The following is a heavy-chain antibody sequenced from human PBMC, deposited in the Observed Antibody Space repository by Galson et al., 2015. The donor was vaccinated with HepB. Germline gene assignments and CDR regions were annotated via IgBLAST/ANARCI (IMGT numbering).Heavy chain of an antibody. CDR2: ISYTGNYT. J-gene: IGHJ2*01. CDR1: GFTFNYFP. V-gene: IGHV3-30*04. CDR3: VRPRGESAGAYHKWYFDL. Sequence: SLRLSCAASGFTFNYFPMHWVRQTPGKGLDWVAVISYTGNYTNYADSGKGRFTISRDNSKNALYLQMNSLRIEDTALYYCVRPRGESAGAYHKWYFDLWGRGTMVTVSA. D-gene: IGHD4-17*01.